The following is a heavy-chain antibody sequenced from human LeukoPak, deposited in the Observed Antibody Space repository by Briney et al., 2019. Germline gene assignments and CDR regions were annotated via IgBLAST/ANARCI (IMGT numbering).Heavy chain of an antibody. CDR2: IYPGDSDT. V-gene: IGHV5-51*01. CDR3: AREYYYGSGSHSRLGY. CDR1: GYSFTSYW. D-gene: IGHD3-10*01. Sequence: GEPLKISCKGSGYSFTSYWIGWVRQMPGKGLGWMGIIYPGDSDTRYSPSFQGQVTISADKSISTAYLQWSSLKASDTAMYYCAREYYYGSGSHSRLGYWGQGTLVIVSS. J-gene: IGHJ4*02.